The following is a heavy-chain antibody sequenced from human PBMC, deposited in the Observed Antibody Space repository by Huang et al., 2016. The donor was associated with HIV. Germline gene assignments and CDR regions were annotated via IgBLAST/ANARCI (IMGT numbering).Heavy chain of an antibody. CDR1: GGSFSGYY. Sequence: QVQLHQWGAGLLKPSETLSLTCAVYGGSFSGYYWSWIRQPPGKGLEWIGEINHSGTTNYNPSRRGRVPRSEETSTNQFSLKLSSVTAADTAVYYCARAPHYGSGSYYYWGQGTLVTVSS. CDR2: INHSGTT. J-gene: IGHJ4*02. D-gene: IGHD3-10*01. CDR3: ARAPHYGSGSYYY. V-gene: IGHV4-34*01.